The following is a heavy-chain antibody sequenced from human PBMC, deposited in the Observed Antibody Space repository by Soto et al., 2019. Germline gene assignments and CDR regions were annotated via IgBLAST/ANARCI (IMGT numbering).Heavy chain of an antibody. CDR3: ASCSGGSCYNDY. V-gene: IGHV1-69*02. J-gene: IGHJ4*02. CDR1: GGTFSSYT. Sequence: EASVKVSCKASGGTFSSYTISWVRQPPGQGLKWMGRIIPILGIANYAQKFQGRVTITADKSTSTAYMEPSSLRSEDTAVYYCASCSGGSCYNDYWGQGTLVTGFS. CDR2: IIPILGIA. D-gene: IGHD2-15*01.